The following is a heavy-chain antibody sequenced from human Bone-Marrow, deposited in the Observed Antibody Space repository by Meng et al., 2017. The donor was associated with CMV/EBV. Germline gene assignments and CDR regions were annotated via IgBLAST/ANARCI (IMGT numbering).Heavy chain of an antibody. D-gene: IGHD1-7*01. CDR2: ISSSSSTI. CDR3: ARDFNWNYGYGMDV. Sequence: GESLKISCAASGFTFSSYSMNWVRQAPGKGLEWVSYISSSSSTIYYEDSVKGRFTISRDNAKNSLYLQMNSLRAEDTAVYYCARDFNWNYGYGMDVWGQGTTVTVSS. CDR1: GFTFSSYS. J-gene: IGHJ6*02. V-gene: IGHV3-48*04.